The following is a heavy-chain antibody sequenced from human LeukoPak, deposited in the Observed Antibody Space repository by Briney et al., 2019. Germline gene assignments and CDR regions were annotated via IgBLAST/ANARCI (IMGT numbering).Heavy chain of an antibody. CDR1: GITLSNYG. V-gene: IGHV3-23*01. J-gene: IGHJ4*02. CDR2: ISASGGGT. Sequence: PGVSLRLSGAVSGITLSNYGMIWPAQAPGKGREGVAGISASGGGTNYADSVKGRFTTSRDNPKNTLDLQVNSLRAEDTTVYFCAKRGVVIRVILVGFHKEAYYFDSWGQGALVTVSS. D-gene: IGHD3-22*01. CDR3: AKRGVVIRVILVGFHKEAYYFDS.